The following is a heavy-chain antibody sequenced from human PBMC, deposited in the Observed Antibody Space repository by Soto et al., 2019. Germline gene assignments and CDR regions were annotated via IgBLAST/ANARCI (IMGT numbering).Heavy chain of an antibody. J-gene: IGHJ6*02. D-gene: IGHD5-18*01. CDR1: GYRFTSYG. V-gene: IGHV1-18*01. CDR2: ISPYNGST. CDR3: GRCRTDSYAMDV. Sequence: ASVKVSCKASGYRFTSYGIAWVRQVPGQGPEWMGWISPYNGSTNYAQNVQGRVVMTTDISTNIVYLELRSLRSDDTAMYYCGRCRTDSYAMDVCGQGTTVTVSS.